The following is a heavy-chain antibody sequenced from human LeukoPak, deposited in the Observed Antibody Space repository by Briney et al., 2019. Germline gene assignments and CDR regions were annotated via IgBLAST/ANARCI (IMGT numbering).Heavy chain of an antibody. V-gene: IGHV4-34*01. CDR2: INQNAGT. CDR3: ARGRTRLSWLDP. D-gene: IGHD6-6*01. J-gene: IGHJ5*02. CDR1: GGSIRGYY. Sequence: PSETLSLTCAVSGGSIRGYYWSWVRQSPGKGLEWIGDINQNAGTDYNPSLKSRVTMSIDSSKYQISLNVTAATAADTAIYYCARGRTRLSWLDPWGQGTLVTVSS.